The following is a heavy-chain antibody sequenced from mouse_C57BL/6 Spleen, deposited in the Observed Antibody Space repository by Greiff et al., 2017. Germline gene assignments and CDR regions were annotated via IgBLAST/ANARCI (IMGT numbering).Heavy chain of an antibody. CDR2: IYPGDGDT. J-gene: IGHJ2*01. CDR3: ARSWDYYFDY. Sequence: VQLQQSGPELVKPGASVKISCKASGYAFSSSWMNWVKQRPGKGLEWIGRIYPGDGDTNYNGKIKGKATLTADKSSSTAYMQLSSLTSEDSAVYFCARSWDYYFDYWGQGTTLTVSS. D-gene: IGHD4-1*01. V-gene: IGHV1-82*01. CDR1: GYAFSSSW.